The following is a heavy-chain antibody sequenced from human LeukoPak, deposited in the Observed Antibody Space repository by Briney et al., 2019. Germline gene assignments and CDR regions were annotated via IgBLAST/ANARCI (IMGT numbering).Heavy chain of an antibody. CDR3: AKQLGYCSDGSCYFPY. V-gene: IGHV3-23*01. J-gene: IGHJ4*02. CDR1: GFTFSSSA. Sequence: GGSLRLSCAASGFTFSSSAMSWVRQAPGKGLEWVSAISNNGGYTYYADSVQGRFTISRDNSKSTLCLQMNSLRAEDTAVYYCAKQLGYCSDGSCYFPYWGQGTLVTVPS. D-gene: IGHD2-15*01. CDR2: ISNNGGYT.